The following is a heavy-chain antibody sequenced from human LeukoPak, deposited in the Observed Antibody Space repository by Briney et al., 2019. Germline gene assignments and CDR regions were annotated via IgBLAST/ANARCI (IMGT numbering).Heavy chain of an antibody. V-gene: IGHV1-8*01. D-gene: IGHD5-12*01. Sequence: ASVTVSCTASGYTFTSYDIHWVRQATGQGLEWMGWMNPNSGNTGYAQKFQGRVTMTRNTSISTAYMELSSLRSEDTAVYYCARGQRWLQFRHAFDIWGQGTMVTVSS. CDR2: MNPNSGNT. CDR1: GYTFTSYD. J-gene: IGHJ3*02. CDR3: ARGQRWLQFRHAFDI.